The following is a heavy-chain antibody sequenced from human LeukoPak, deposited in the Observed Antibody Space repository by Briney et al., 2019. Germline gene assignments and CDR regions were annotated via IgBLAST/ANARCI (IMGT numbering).Heavy chain of an antibody. CDR2: IRYDGSNK. CDR3: AKDLRGYSGLDNDY. J-gene: IGHJ4*02. V-gene: IGHV3-30*02. Sequence: AGGSLRLSCAPSGFTFSSYGMRWVRQAPGKGLEWVAFIRYDGSNKYYADSVKGRFTISRDNSKNTLYLQMNSLRAEDTAVYYCAKDLRGYSGLDNDYWGQGTLVTVSS. CDR1: GFTFSSYG. D-gene: IGHD5-12*01.